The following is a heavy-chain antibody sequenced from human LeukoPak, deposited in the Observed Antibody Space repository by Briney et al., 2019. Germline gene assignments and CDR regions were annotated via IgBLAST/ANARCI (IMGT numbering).Heavy chain of an antibody. Sequence: GGSLRLSCAASGFTFSSYWMHWVRQAPGKGLVWVSGINYDGSDTRYADTVKGRFTISRDNAKNTLYLQMNSLRAEDTAVYYCQRDFMTAAGIHWGQGTLVTVPS. CDR2: INYDGSDT. J-gene: IGHJ4*02. CDR1: GFTFSSYW. D-gene: IGHD6-13*01. V-gene: IGHV3-74*01. CDR3: QRDFMTAAGIH.